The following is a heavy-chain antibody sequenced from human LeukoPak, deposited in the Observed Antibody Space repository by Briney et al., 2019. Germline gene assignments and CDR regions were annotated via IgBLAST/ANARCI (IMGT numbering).Heavy chain of an antibody. CDR3: TRDLRGSGVTRGMDV. CDR2: ISYDGRNK. CDR1: DFTFNSYA. Sequence: GGPLRLSCAASDFTFNSYAMHWVRQGPGKGLEWVAVISYDGRNKYYADSVKGRFTISRDNSKNTLYLEMNSLRAEDTAVYYCTRDLRGSGVTRGMDVWGQGTTVTVSS. V-gene: IGHV3-30*04. D-gene: IGHD2-15*01. J-gene: IGHJ6*02.